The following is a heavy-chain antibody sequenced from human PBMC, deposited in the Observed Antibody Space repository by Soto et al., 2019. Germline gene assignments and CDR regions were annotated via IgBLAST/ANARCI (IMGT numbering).Heavy chain of an antibody. CDR1: GFTFSTYA. CDR3: AREWVADSSPMDV. J-gene: IGHJ6*02. CDR2: ISGSGVST. Sequence: GGSLRLSCAASGFTFSTYAMNWVRQVPAKGLDWVSAISGSGVSTYYADSVKGRFIISRDNSKNTLFLQLNSLRADDPAVYYCAREWVADSSPMDVWRQGTTVTVSS. V-gene: IGHV3-23*01. D-gene: IGHD6-19*01.